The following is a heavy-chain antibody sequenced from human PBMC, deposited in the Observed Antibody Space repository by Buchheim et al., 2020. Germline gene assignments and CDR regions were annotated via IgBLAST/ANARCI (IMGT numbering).Heavy chain of an antibody. Sequence: QVQLVQSGAEVKKPGSSVKVSCKASGGTFSSYAISWVRQAPGQGLEWMGGIIPIFGTANYAQKFQGRVTITADEATSTAYMELSSLRSEDTAVYYCGDSIAAAGTGYYYYGMDVWGQGTT. CDR1: GGTFSSYA. J-gene: IGHJ6*02. V-gene: IGHV1-69*01. CDR2: IIPIFGTA. D-gene: IGHD6-13*01. CDR3: GDSIAAAGTGYYYYGMDV.